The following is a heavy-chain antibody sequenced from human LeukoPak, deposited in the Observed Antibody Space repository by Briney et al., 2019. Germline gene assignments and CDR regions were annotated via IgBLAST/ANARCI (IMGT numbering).Heavy chain of an antibody. CDR2: FDPEDGET. J-gene: IGHJ3*02. Sequence: GASGYFACKVSGYTLTELSVHWERQGPGRGHELLGGFDPEDGETIYAQKFQGRITMTEDTSTDTAYMELSSLRSEDTAVYYCATGRNSNGGAFDIWGQGTMVTVSS. D-gene: IGHD1-20*01. CDR1: GYTLTELS. CDR3: ATGRNSNGGAFDI. V-gene: IGHV1-24*01.